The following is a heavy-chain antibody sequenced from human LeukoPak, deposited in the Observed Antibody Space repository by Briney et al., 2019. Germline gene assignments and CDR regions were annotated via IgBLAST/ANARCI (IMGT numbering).Heavy chain of an antibody. J-gene: IGHJ4*02. CDR1: GYTFTGYY. D-gene: IGHD5-18*01. Sequence: ASVKVPCKASGYTFTGYYMHWVRQAPGQGLEWMGWINPNSGGTNYAQKFQGRVTMTRDTSISTAYMELSRLRSDDTAVYYRAREPVDTAMVTLYYFDYWGQGTLVTVSS. V-gene: IGHV1-2*02. CDR2: INPNSGGT. CDR3: AREPVDTAMVTLYYFDY.